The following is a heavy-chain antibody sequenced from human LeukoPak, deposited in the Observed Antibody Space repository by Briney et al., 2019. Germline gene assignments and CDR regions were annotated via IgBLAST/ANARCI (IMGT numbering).Heavy chain of an antibody. CDR3: ARGCGIVGPTVHPSDH. J-gene: IGHJ4*02. Sequence: SETLSLTCAVSGYSISSGYYWGWIRQPPGKRLEWIGSIYHSGSTYYNPSLKSRVSISVDTSKNHFSLKLSSVTAADTAVYYCARGCGIVGPTVHPSDHWGQGTLVTVSS. D-gene: IGHD1-26*01. CDR1: GYSISSGYY. CDR2: IYHSGST. V-gene: IGHV4-38-2*01.